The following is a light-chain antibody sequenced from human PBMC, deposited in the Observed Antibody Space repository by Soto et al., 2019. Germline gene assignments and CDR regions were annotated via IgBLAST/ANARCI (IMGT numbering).Light chain of an antibody. CDR3: QQYNNWPLT. CDR1: QSVGSK. Sequence: MTQSPSTLSVSPGERATLSCRASQSVGSKLAWYQQKPGQAPRLLIYGASTRAIGIPARFSGSGSGTEFTLTISSLQSEDFAVYYCQQYNNWPLTFGQGTKVDIK. CDR2: GAS. V-gene: IGKV3-15*01. J-gene: IGKJ1*01.